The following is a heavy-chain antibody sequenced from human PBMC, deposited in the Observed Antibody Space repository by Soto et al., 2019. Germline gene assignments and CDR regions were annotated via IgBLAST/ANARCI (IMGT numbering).Heavy chain of an antibody. CDR2: IYYSGST. CDR3: ARDTMIIALDAFDI. J-gene: IGHJ3*02. CDR1: GGSISSGTYY. V-gene: IGHV4-31*11. D-gene: IGHD3-22*01. Sequence: TLSLTCAVSGGSISSGTYYWAWIRHHPGKGLEWIGYIYYSGSTSYNPSLKSRVSISVDTSKNQFSLKLSSVTAADTAVYYCARDTMIIALDAFDIWGQGTMVTVSS.